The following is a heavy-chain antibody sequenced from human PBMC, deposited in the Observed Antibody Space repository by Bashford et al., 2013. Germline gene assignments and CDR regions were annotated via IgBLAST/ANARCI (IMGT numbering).Heavy chain of an antibody. Sequence: ASVKVSCKASGYTFTSYDINWVRQATGQGLEWLGWMSPNSGNTGYAQKFQGRVTMTRDTSINTAYMELSSLRSEDTAVYYCASNKTDYGDFDYVGPREPWYHRLL. CDR1: GYTFTSYD. CDR2: MSPNSGNT. CDR3: ASNKTDYGDFDY. D-gene: IGHD3-16*01. V-gene: IGHV1-8*01. J-gene: IGHJ4*01.